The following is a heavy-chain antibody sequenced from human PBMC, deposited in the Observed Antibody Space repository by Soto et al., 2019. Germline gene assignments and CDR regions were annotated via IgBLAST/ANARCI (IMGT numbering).Heavy chain of an antibody. CDR1: GGTFSSYT. Sequence: GASVKVSCKASGGTFSSYTISWVRQAPGQGLEWMGRIIPILGITNYAQRFQGRLTMTTDTSTGTVYMDLSTLTSDDTAMYYCARGLGLGDCWGQGTLVTVSS. CDR3: ARGLGLGDC. D-gene: IGHD3-9*01. J-gene: IGHJ4*02. CDR2: IIPILGIT. V-gene: IGHV1-69*02.